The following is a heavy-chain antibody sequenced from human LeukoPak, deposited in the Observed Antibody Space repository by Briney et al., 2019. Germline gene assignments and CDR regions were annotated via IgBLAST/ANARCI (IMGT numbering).Heavy chain of an antibody. CDR2: INPDGRDT. V-gene: IGHV3-7*01. Sequence: GGSLRLSCVVSGFTFNRCWMNWVRQAPGKELERVAHINPDGRDTYYVDSVKGRFTISRDNAQNSMYLQMNSLRVEDTAVYYCTSWGDTTAEYFQRWGQGTLVTVSS. CDR3: TSWGDTTAEYFQR. D-gene: IGHD2-21*02. J-gene: IGHJ1*01. CDR1: GFTFNRCW.